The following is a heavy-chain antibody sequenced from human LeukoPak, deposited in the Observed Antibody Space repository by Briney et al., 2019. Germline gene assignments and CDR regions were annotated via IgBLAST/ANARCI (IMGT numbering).Heavy chain of an antibody. Sequence: SGTLSLTCTVSGGSISSSSYYWGWIRQPPGKGLEWIGSIYYSGCTYYNPSLKSRVTISVDTSKNQFSLKLSSVTAADTAVYYCARGAYWGQGTLVTVSS. CDR2: IYYSGCT. CDR3: ARGAY. CDR1: GGSISSSSYY. J-gene: IGHJ4*02. V-gene: IGHV4-39*07.